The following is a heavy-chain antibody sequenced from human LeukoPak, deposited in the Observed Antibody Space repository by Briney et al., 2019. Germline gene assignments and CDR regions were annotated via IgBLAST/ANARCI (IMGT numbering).Heavy chain of an antibody. J-gene: IGHJ6*02. CDR1: GFTVSSNY. V-gene: IGHV3-66*01. CDR2: IYSGGST. D-gene: IGHD3-22*01. Sequence: GGSLRLSCAASGFTVSSNYMSWVRQAPGKGLEWVSVIYSGGSTYYADSVKGRFTISRDNSKNTLYLQMNSLRAEDTAVYYCARDRLYYYDSSGYQPDYYYYGMDVWGQGTTVTVSS. CDR3: ARDRLYYYDSSGYQPDYYYYGMDV.